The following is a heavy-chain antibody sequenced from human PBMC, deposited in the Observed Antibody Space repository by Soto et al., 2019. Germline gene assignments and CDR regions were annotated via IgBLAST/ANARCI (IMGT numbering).Heavy chain of an antibody. CDR3: ARDAGSSSGYSHTFDY. CDR1: GGSISSGGYY. Sequence: QVQLQESGPGLVKPSQTLSLTCTVSGGSISSGGYYWSWIRQHPGKGLEWIGYIYYSGSTYYNPHLKSRVTISXXTXKXXFSLKLSSVTAADTAVYYCARDAGSSSGYSHTFDYWGQGTLVTVSS. J-gene: IGHJ4*02. D-gene: IGHD3-22*01. V-gene: IGHV4-31*03. CDR2: IYYSGST.